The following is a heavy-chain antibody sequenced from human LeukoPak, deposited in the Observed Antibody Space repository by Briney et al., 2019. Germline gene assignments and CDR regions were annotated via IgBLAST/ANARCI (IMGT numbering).Heavy chain of an antibody. V-gene: IGHV4-4*07. CDR1: GGSISSYY. J-gene: IGHJ3*02. CDR3: ARGLVGATWNAFDI. D-gene: IGHD1-26*01. CDR2: IYSSGSA. Sequence: TSETLSLTCTVSGGSISSYYWSWIRQPAGKGLELIGRIYSSGSANYNPSLKSRVAMSVDTSKNQSSLNLSSVTAADTAVYNCARGLVGATWNAFDIWGQGTMVTVSS.